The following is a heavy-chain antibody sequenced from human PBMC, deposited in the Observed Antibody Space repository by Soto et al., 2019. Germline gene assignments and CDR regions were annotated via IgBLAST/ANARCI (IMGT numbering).Heavy chain of an antibody. J-gene: IGHJ5*02. V-gene: IGHV2-5*02. CDR3: AHRLLRDDFWSPSGSTGSSWFDP. Sequence: SGPTLVNPTQTLTLTCTFSGFSLSTSGVGVGWIRQPPGKALEWLALIYWDDVKRYNPSLKSRLTITKDTSENQVVLTMNNMDPVDTATYHCAHRLLRDDFWSPSGSTGSSWFDPWGQGTLVTVSS. CDR2: IYWDDVK. D-gene: IGHD3-3*01. CDR1: GFSLSTSGVG.